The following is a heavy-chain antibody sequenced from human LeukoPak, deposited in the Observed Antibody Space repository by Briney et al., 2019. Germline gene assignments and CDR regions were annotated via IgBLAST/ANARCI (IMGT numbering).Heavy chain of an antibody. J-gene: IGHJ6*03. V-gene: IGHV4-34*01. CDR1: GESLSNYY. D-gene: IGHD3-16*02. Sequence: SETLSLTCAVYGESLSNYYWSWIRQPPGKGLEWIGEINHYGSTNYNPSLKSRITISVDTSKNQFSLKLSSVTAADTAVYYCARLLLDDYVWGSYRSHMDVWGKGTTVTISS. CDR3: ARLLLDDYVWGSYRSHMDV. CDR2: INHYGST.